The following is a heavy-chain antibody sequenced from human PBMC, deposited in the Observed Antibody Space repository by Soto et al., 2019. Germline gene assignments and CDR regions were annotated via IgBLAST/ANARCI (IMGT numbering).Heavy chain of an antibody. J-gene: IGHJ4*02. CDR3: ARSTSGYDPGSFDY. CDR2: IYYSGST. D-gene: IGHD5-12*01. CDR1: GGSISSYY. V-gene: IGHV4-59*01. Sequence: ETLSLTCTVSGGSISSYYWSWIRQPPGKGLEWIGYIYYSGSTNYNPSLKSRVTISVDTSKNQFSLKLSSVTAADTAVYYCARSTSGYDPGSFDYWGQGTLVTVSS.